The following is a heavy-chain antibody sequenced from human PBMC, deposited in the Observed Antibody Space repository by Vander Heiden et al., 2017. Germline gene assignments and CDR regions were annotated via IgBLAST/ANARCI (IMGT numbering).Heavy chain of an antibody. D-gene: IGHD3-16*01. Sequence: STGDLVQPGGSLRLSCSASTFTFEYYWMTWVRQAPGKGLESVASIKEDGSQRYYADSVKGRFTISRDNAKRSLSLQMDSLGAEDTAVYYCARLGQRPGTYIRDWGQGTQVTVSS. CDR3: ARLGQRPGTYIRD. V-gene: IGHV3-7*01. CDR1: TFTFEYYW. CDR2: IKEDGSQR. J-gene: IGHJ4*02.